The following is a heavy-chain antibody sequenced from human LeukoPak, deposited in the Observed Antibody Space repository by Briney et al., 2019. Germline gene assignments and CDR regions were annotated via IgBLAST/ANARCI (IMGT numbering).Heavy chain of an antibody. V-gene: IGHV1-18*01. Sequence: ASVQVSCKASGYTFTSYGISWVRQAPGQGLEWMGWISAYNGNTNYAQKLQGRVTMTTDTSTSTAYMGLRSLRSDDTAVYYCARDVASSYYYGSGSPLGDDAFDIWGQGTMVTVSS. D-gene: IGHD3-10*01. J-gene: IGHJ3*02. CDR3: ARDVASSYYYGSGSPLGDDAFDI. CDR2: ISAYNGNT. CDR1: GYTFTSYG.